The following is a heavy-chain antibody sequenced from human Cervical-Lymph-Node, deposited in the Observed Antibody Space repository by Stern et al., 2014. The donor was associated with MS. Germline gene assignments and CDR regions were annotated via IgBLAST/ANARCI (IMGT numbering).Heavy chain of an antibody. CDR3: ARQTTAWASDV. CDR1: GFKFSIYW. D-gene: IGHD1-14*01. V-gene: IGHV5-51*01. J-gene: IGHJ4*02. Sequence: EVQLVESGAELIRPGESLKISCKGSGFKFSIYWIAWVRQMPGKGLEWMGIIYPGDSETRYSPAFKGQVPMSAAKSTSTAYLQWSSLNASDTAMYFCARQTTAWASDVWGQGTLVTVSS. CDR2: IYPGDSET.